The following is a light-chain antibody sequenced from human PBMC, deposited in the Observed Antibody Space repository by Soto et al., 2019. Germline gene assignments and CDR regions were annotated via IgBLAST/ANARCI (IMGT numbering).Light chain of an antibody. Sequence: QSVLTQPPSVSGGPGQRVTISCTGSSSNIGAGYDVHWYQQLPGTAPKLLIYGNSNRPSGVPDRFSGSKSGTSASLAITGLQAEDEADYYCQSYDSSLSGYVVGTGTKVT. J-gene: IGLJ1*01. CDR2: GNS. CDR1: SSNIGAGYD. V-gene: IGLV1-40*01. CDR3: QSYDSSLSGYV.